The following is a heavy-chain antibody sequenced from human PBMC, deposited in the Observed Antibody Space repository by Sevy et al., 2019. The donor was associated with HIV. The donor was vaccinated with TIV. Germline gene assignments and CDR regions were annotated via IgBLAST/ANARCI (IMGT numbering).Heavy chain of an antibody. D-gene: IGHD1-7*01. CDR1: GFTFSSYG. Sequence: GGSLRLSCAASGFTFSSYGMHWVRQAPGKGLEWVAVIWYDGSNKYYAHSVKGRFTISRDNSKNTLYLQMNSLRAEDTAVYYCARDHLFGITGTDNFDYWGQGTLVTVSS. J-gene: IGHJ4*02. CDR3: ARDHLFGITGTDNFDY. CDR2: IWYDGSNK. V-gene: IGHV3-33*01.